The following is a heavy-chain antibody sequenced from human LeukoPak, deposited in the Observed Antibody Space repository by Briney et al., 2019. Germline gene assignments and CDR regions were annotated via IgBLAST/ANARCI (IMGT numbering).Heavy chain of an antibody. D-gene: IGHD3-22*01. J-gene: IGHJ2*01. Sequence: PSETLSLTCTVSGGSIFSYYFNWIRQPPGKGLEWIGYIYSNGITSYNPSLRSRSTISIATSKNQFSLRLTFVTAADTATYYCARRAYYDTSGYYPASGYFDLWGRGTLVTVSS. CDR1: GGSIFSYY. V-gene: IGHV4-59*08. CDR3: ARRAYYDTSGYYPASGYFDL. CDR2: IYSNGIT.